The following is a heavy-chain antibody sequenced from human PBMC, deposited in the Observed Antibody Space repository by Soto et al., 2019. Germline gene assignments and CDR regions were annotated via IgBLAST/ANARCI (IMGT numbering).Heavy chain of an antibody. Sequence: QVQLQESGPGLVKPSETLSLTCTVSGGSISSYYWSWIRQPPGKGLEWIGYFYYSGSTNYNPSLKSRVTISVDTSKNQFSLKLSSVTAADTAVYYCARRWGRTFDYWGQGTLVTVSS. V-gene: IGHV4-59*08. CDR2: FYYSGST. CDR3: ARRWGRTFDY. CDR1: GGSISSYY. D-gene: IGHD7-27*01. J-gene: IGHJ4*02.